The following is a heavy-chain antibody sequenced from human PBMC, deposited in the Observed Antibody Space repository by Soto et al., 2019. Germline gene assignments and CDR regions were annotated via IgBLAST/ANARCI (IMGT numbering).Heavy chain of an antibody. V-gene: IGHV1-2*04. J-gene: IGHJ5*02. D-gene: IGHD3-9*01. CDR1: GYTFTDYY. CDR3: ARPHYNTDFSSRVWFDP. CDR2: INPNSGRT. Sequence: QVQLVQSGAEVKKPGASVKVSCKASGYTFTDYYMHWVRQAPGQGLEWMGWINPNSGRTNYAQKFQGWVTMTRDRSISTAYLELSRLKSDDTAVYYCARPHYNTDFSSRVWFDPWGQGSLGTVSS.